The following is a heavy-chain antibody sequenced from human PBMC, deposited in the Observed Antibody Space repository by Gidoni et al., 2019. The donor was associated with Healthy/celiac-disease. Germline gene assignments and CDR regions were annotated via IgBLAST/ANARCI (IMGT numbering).Heavy chain of an antibody. V-gene: IGHV3-23*01. Sequence: EVQLLESGGGLVQPGGSLRLSCAASGFPFSSYAMSWVRQAPGKGLEWVSAISGSGGSTYYADSVKGRFTISRDNSKNTLYLQMNSLRAEDTAVYYCAKDSGSYSDGMDVWGQGTTVTVSS. D-gene: IGHD1-26*01. CDR3: AKDSGSYSDGMDV. CDR2: ISGSGGST. J-gene: IGHJ6*02. CDR1: GFPFSSYA.